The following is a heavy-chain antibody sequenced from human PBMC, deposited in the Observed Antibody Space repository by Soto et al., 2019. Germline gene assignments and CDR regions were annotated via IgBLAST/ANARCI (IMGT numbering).Heavy chain of an antibody. CDR3: AREYSSSGFGPGLAVAGTLGH. CDR1: GGSISSSSYY. Sequence: LSLTCTVSGGSISSSSYYWGWIRQPPGKGLEWIGRIYYSGSTYYNPSLKSRVTISVDTSNNQFSLKLSSATAADTAVYYCAREYSSSGFGPGLAVAGTLGHWGQGTLVTLSS. J-gene: IGHJ1*01. CDR2: IYYSGST. V-gene: IGHV4-39*02. D-gene: IGHD6-19*01.